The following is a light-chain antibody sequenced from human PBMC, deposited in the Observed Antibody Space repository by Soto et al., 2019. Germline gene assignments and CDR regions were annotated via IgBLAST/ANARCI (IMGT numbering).Light chain of an antibody. J-gene: IGKJ5*01. Sequence: EFVLTQSPGTLSLSPGERATLSCRASQTVRNNYLAWYQQKPGQAPRLLIYGASSRATGIPDRFSGTVSGTDFTLTISRLEPEDFAVYYCRQYGSSPITFGQGTRLEI. CDR2: GAS. CDR3: RQYGSSPIT. CDR1: QTVRNNY. V-gene: IGKV3-20*01.